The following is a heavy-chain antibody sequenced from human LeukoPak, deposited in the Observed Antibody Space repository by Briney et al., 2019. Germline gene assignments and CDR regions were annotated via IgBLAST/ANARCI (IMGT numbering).Heavy chain of an antibody. V-gene: IGHV5-51*01. CDR3: ARLNAYNYGSDY. CDR2: IYPGDSGT. D-gene: IGHD5-24*01. CDR1: GYSFISYN. Sequence: GESLKISCKNSGYSFISYNIVWVRQMPGKGLEWMGIIYPGDSGTTYSPSFQGLVTISADKSISTAYLQWSSLKASDTAMYYCARLNAYNYGSDYWGQGTLVTVSS. J-gene: IGHJ4*02.